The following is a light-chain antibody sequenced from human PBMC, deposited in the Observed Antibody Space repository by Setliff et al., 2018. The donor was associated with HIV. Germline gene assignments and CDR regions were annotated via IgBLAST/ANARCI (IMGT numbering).Light chain of an antibody. Sequence: DIQMTQSPSTLSASVRDTVTITCRASQSISYRLAWYQQKPGKAPNLLIYTASSLESGVPSRFSGSGSGTEFTLTISSLQPDDFATYFCQQYDSYSLTVGGGTKVDIK. CDR1: QSISYR. V-gene: IGKV1-5*03. J-gene: IGKJ4*01. CDR2: TAS. CDR3: QQYDSYSLT.